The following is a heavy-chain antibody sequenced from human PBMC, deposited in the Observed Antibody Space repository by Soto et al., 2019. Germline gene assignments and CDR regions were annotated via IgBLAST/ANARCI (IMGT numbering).Heavy chain of an antibody. CDR2: IYYSGST. V-gene: IGHV4-59*01. CDR1: GGSISSYY. D-gene: IGHD6-19*01. J-gene: IGHJ4*02. Sequence: PSETLSLTCTVSGGSISSYYWSWIRQPPGKGLEWIGYIYYSGSTNYNPSLKSRVTISVDTSKNQFSLKLSSVTAADTAVYYCARDRSYSSGRYYFDYWGQGTLVTVSS. CDR3: ARDRSYSSGRYYFDY.